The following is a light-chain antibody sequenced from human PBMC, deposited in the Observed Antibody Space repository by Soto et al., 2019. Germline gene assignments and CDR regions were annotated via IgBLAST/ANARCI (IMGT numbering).Light chain of an antibody. V-gene: IGLV1-40*01. CDR3: QSYDSSLIAPWV. CDR2: GNS. Sequence: QLVLTQPTSVSGAPGQRVTISCTGSSSNIGAGYDVHWYQQLPGTAPKLLIYGNSNRPSGVPDRFSGSKSGTSASLAITGLQAEDEADYYCQSYDSSLIAPWVFGGGTKLTVL. J-gene: IGLJ3*02. CDR1: SSNIGAGYD.